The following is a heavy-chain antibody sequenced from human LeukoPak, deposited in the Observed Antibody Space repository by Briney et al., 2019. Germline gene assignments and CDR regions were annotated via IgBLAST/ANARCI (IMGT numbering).Heavy chain of an antibody. CDR3: ARDKVSGPTLLDY. CDR2: IGRKAYGGTT. J-gene: IGHJ4*02. D-gene: IGHD5/OR15-5a*01. CDR1: GFTFGDYP. V-gene: IGHV3-49*04. Sequence: GGSLRLSCTASGFTFGDYPMSWVRQAPGRGLEWVGFIGRKAYGGTTEYAASVKGRFSISRDDSKSIAYLQMNSLRAEDTAVYYCARDKVSGPTLLDYWGQGTLVIVSS.